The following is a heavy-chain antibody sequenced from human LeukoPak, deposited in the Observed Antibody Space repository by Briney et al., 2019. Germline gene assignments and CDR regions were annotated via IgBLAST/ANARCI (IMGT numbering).Heavy chain of an antibody. CDR2: LYYYNGNV. V-gene: IGHV4-39*01. CDR1: GVSISSSSYY. J-gene: IGHJ3*02. D-gene: IGHD2-21*01. Sequence: SETLSLTCTVSGVSISSSSYYWSWMRQPPGKGLECIGTLYYYNGNVDYNPSLKSRVTISGDTSKNQFSLKLSSVTAADTAIYYCASEVMAYGFDIWGQGTMVTVSS. CDR3: ASEVMAYGFDI.